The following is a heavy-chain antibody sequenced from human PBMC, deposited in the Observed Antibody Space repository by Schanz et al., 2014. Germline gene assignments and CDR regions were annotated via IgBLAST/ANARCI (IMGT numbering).Heavy chain of an antibody. J-gene: IGHJ4*02. CDR1: GFTFRGYA. D-gene: IGHD3-3*01. CDR2: VSRSTPDI. Sequence: QVQVVQSGGGLVKPGGSLRLSCAASGFTFRGYAMSWVRQAPGRGLEWVSYVSRSTPDIYYADSVKGRFTMSRDNAKSSVFLQMNSLRAEDTAVYYCVRDSFVAFDYWGQGTLVTVSS. CDR3: VRDSFVAFDY. V-gene: IGHV3-11*06.